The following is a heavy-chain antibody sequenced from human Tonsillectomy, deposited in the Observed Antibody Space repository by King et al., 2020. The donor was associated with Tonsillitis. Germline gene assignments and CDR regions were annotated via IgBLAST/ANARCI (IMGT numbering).Heavy chain of an antibody. CDR2: IKSKTDGGTT. Sequence: VQLVESGGGLVKPGGSLRLSCAASGFTFSNAWMNWVRQAPGKGLEWVGRIKSKTDGGTTDYAAPVKGRFTISRDDSKNTLYLQMNSLKTEDTAVYYCTTGCFMVAPNGYSSGWYSFRDYFDYWGQGPLVTVSS. CDR3: TTGCFMVAPNGYSSGWYSFRDYFDY. CDR1: GFTFSNAW. D-gene: IGHD6-19*01. J-gene: IGHJ4*02. V-gene: IGHV3-15*07.